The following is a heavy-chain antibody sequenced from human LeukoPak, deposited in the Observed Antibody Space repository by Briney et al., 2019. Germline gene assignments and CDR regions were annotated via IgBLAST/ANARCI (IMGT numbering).Heavy chain of an antibody. CDR1: GYTFTSYG. CDR2: ISAYNGNT. V-gene: IGHV1-18*01. CDR3: ARAVELNYDFWSGYSSFDY. D-gene: IGHD3-3*01. Sequence: ALVKVSCKASGYTFTSYGISWVRQAPGQGLEGMGWISAYNGNTNYAQKLQGRVTMTTDTSTSTTYMELWSRRYDDTAVYSCARAVELNYDFWSGYSSFDYWGQGTLVTVSS. J-gene: IGHJ4*02.